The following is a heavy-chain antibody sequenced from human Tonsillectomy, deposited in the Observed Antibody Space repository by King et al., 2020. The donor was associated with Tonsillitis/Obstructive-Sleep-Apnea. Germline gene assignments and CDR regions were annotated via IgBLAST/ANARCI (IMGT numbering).Heavy chain of an antibody. V-gene: IGHV3-7*04. D-gene: IGHD6-19*01. J-gene: IGHJ6*03. CDR1: GFTFSGYW. CDR3: AGWQWSPLYYYFMDV. Sequence: VQLVEAGGGLVQPGGSLSLSCAASGFTFSGYWMTWVHQAPGKGLEGVADIKQDGHEKYYVDSVKGRFTLSRDNAHNSLFLQMNSLRAEDTAVYYCAGWQWSPLYYYFMDVWGKGTTVTVSS. CDR2: IKQDGHEK.